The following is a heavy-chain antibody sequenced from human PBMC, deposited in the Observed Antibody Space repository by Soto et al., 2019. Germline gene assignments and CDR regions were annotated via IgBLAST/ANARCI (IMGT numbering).Heavy chain of an antibody. V-gene: IGHV3-30-3*01. CDR1: GFTFSSYA. CDR3: SHGQKVLRYFDWLPPSTPTYGMDV. CDR2: ISYDGSNK. Sequence: PGGSLRLSCAASGFTFSSYAMHWVRQAPGKGLEWVAVISYDGSNKYYADSVKGRFTISRDNSKNTLYLQMNSLRAEDTAVYYCSHGQKVLRYFDWLPPSTPTYGMDVWGQGTTVTVSS. D-gene: IGHD3-9*01. J-gene: IGHJ6*02.